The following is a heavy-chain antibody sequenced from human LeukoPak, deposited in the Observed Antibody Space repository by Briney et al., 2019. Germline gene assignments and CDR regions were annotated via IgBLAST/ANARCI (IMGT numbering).Heavy chain of an antibody. CDR2: INPNSGGT. CDR1: GYTFTGYY. Sequence: ASVRVSCKASGYTFTGYYIHWVRQAPGQGLEWMGWINPNSGGTNYAQRFQGRVTMTRDTSISTAYMELSRLRSDDTAVYYCARTKLGNWYFDLWGRGTLVTVSS. J-gene: IGHJ2*01. D-gene: IGHD7-27*01. CDR3: ARTKLGNWYFDL. V-gene: IGHV1-2*02.